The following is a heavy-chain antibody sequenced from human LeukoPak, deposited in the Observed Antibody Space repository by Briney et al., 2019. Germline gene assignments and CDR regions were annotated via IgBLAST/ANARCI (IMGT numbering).Heavy chain of an antibody. J-gene: IGHJ4*02. CDR1: GFTFSSYW. CDR2: LNSDGSST. Sequence: GGSLRLSCAASGFTFSSYWMHCVRQAPGKGLVWVSRLNSDGSSTSYADSVKGRFTISRDNAKNTLYLQMNSLRAEDTAVYYCARSSRGDAINFDYWGQGTLVTVSS. D-gene: IGHD2-21*02. V-gene: IGHV3-74*01. CDR3: ARSSRGDAINFDY.